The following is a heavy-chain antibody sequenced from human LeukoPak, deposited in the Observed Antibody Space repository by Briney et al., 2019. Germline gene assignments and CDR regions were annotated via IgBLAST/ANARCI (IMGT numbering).Heavy chain of an antibody. J-gene: IGHJ3*02. Sequence: GGSLRLSCAASGITFSDYYMSWIRQAPGKGLEWVSAISGSGGSTYYADSVKGRFTISRDNAKNSLYLQMNSLRAEDTAVYYCARDPAELGWGAFDIWGQGTMVTVSS. CDR2: ISGSGGST. CDR3: ARDPAELGWGAFDI. CDR1: GITFSDYY. V-gene: IGHV3-11*04. D-gene: IGHD7-27*01.